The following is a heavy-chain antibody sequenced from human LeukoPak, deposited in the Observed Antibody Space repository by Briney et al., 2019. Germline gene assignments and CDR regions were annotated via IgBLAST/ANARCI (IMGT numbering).Heavy chain of an antibody. D-gene: IGHD5-12*01. CDR3: MKGRGYTGYDASLLDY. J-gene: IGHJ4*02. CDR1: GFTFSSYA. V-gene: IGHV3-64D*09. Sequence: GGSLRLSCSASGFTFSSYAMHWVRQAPGKGLEYVSAISSNGDSTYYVDSVKGRFTISRDNSKNTLYLQMSSLRAEDTAVYYCMKGRGYTGYDASLLDYWGQGTLVTVSS. CDR2: ISSNGDST.